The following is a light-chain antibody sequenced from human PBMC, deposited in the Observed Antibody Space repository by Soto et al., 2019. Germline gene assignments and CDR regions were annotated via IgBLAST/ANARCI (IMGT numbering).Light chain of an antibody. Sequence: QSVLTQPPSASGTPGQTITISCSGSSTNIGSNYVYWYQQLPATAPKLLIYNNNQRPSGVPDRFSGSKSGTSASLAISGPRSDDEADYYCAAWNDSLSGLVFGGGTKPTVL. J-gene: IGLJ2*01. V-gene: IGLV1-47*02. CDR3: AAWNDSLSGLV. CDR1: STNIGSNY. CDR2: NNN.